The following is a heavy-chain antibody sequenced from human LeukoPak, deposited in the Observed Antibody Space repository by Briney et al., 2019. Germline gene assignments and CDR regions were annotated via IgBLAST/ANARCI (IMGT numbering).Heavy chain of an antibody. CDR3: AREKELRYFDTPFDY. CDR2: ISSSSSTI. J-gene: IGHJ4*02. CDR1: GFTFSSYS. V-gene: IGHV3-48*01. Sequence: GGSLRLSCAASGFTFSSYSMNWVRQAPGKGLEWVSYISSSSSTIYYADSVKGRFTISRDNAKNSLYLQMNSLRAEDTAVYYCAREKELRYFDTPFDYWGQGTLVTVSS. D-gene: IGHD3-9*01.